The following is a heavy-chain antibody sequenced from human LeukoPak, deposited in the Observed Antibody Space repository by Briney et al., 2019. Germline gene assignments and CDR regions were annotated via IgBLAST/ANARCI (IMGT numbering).Heavy chain of an antibody. CDR1: GYTFTSHY. CDR2: IHPSGGNP. J-gene: IGHJ4*02. D-gene: IGHD6-13*01. Sequence: ASEKISCKASGYTFTSHYVHWVRQAPGQGLEWMGIIHPSGGNPRSTENFQGRVTMTRDTSTSTVYLELRSLTSQDTAVYYCARDCSSTACQGPVLDFWGQGTLVTVSS. CDR3: ARDCSSTACQGPVLDF. V-gene: IGHV1-46*01.